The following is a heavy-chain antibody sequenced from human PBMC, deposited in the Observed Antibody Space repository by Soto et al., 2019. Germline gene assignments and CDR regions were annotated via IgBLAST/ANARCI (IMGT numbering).Heavy chain of an antibody. CDR1: GLTFCSYA. J-gene: IGHJ4*02. Sequence: GGSLRLSCAASGLTFCSYAMRWVRQAPGKGLEWVAVISYDGSNKYYADSVKGRFTISRDNSKNTLYLQMNSLRAEDTAVYYCARVGTIFGVVIPFDYWGQGTLVTVSS. V-gene: IGHV3-30-3*01. CDR2: ISYDGSNK. D-gene: IGHD3-3*01. CDR3: ARVGTIFGVVIPFDY.